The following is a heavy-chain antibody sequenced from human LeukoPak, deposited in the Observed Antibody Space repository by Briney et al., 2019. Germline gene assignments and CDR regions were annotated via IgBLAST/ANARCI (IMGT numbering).Heavy chain of an antibody. V-gene: IGHV3-9*01. J-gene: IGHJ4*02. CDR2: ISWNSGSI. CDR1: GGSISSYY. D-gene: IGHD3-22*01. Sequence: LSLTCTVSGGSISSYYWSWIRQPPGKGLEWVSGISWNSGSIGYADSVKGRFTISRDNAKNSLYLQMNSLRAEDTALYYCAKPAKAYYYDSSGYYALTYFDYWGQGTLVTVPS. CDR3: AKPAKAYYYDSSGYYALTYFDY.